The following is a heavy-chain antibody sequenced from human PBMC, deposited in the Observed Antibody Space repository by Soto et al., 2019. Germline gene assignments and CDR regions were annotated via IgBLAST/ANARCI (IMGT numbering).Heavy chain of an antibody. CDR3: XXXXXXXXGRYYYAMDV. Sequence: QVQLVESGGGVVQPGRSLRLSCAASGFTFSSYSMHWVRQAXXKGLEWVAVTSYDGSNRYYADSVKGRFTISRDKSKXXXXXXXXXXXXXXXXXXXXXXXXXXXXGRYYYAMDVWGHGTTVTVSS. J-gene: IGHJ6*02. CDR1: GFTFSSYS. V-gene: IGHV3-30-3*01. CDR2: TSYDGSNR.